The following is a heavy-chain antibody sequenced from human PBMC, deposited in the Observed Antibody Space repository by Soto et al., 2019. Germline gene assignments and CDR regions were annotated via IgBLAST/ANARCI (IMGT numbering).Heavy chain of an antibody. Sequence: HLQLQESGPGLVKPSETLSLTCTVSGGSISSSSYYWGWIRQPPGKGLEWIGSIFYSGSTYYNPSLKIRVTISVDTSKNQFSLKLSSVTAADTAVYYCASLTRGSYYDYWGQGTLVTVSS. V-gene: IGHV4-39*01. D-gene: IGHD3-10*01. CDR2: IFYSGST. CDR3: ASLTRGSYYDY. CDR1: GGSISSSSYY. J-gene: IGHJ4*02.